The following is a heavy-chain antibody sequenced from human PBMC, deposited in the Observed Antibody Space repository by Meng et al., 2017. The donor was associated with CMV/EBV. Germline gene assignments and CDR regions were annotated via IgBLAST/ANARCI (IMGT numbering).Heavy chain of an antibody. CDR2: IIPIFGTA. CDR3: ARSAWYSSSSGFLFDY. J-gene: IGHJ4*02. Sequence: SVKVSCKASGGTFSSYAISWVRQAPGQGLEWMGGIIPIFGTANYAQKFQGRVTITTDESTSTAYMELSSLRFEDTAVYYCARSAWYSSSSGFLFDYWGQGTLVTVSS. CDR1: GGTFSSYA. V-gene: IGHV1-69*05. D-gene: IGHD6-6*01.